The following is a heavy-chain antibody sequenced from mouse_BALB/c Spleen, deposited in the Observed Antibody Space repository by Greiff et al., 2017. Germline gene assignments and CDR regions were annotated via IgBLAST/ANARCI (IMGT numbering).Heavy chain of an antibody. CDR3: TRRAGNFDY. CDR2: IDPETGGT. V-gene: IGHV1-15*01. D-gene: IGHD3-3*01. J-gene: IGHJ2*01. Sequence: QVHVKQSGAELVRPGASVTLSCKASGYTFTDYEMHWVKQTPVHGLEWIGAIDPETGGTAYNQKFKGKATLTADKSSSTAYMELRSLTSEDSAVYYCTRRAGNFDYWGQGTTLTVSS. CDR1: GYTFTDYE.